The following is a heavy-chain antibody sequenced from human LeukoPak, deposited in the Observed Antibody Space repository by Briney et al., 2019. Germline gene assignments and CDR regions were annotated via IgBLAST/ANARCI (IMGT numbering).Heavy chain of an antibody. V-gene: IGHV4-34*01. CDR1: GGSFSGYY. D-gene: IGHD1-26*01. CDR2: INHSGST. Sequence: SETLSLTCAVYGGSFSGYYWSWIRQPPGKGLEWIWEINHSGSTNYNPSLKSRVTISVDTSKNQFSLKLSSVTAADTAVYYCARGRRALNYYYYYMDVWGKGTTVTVSS. CDR3: ARGRRALNYYYYYMDV. J-gene: IGHJ6*03.